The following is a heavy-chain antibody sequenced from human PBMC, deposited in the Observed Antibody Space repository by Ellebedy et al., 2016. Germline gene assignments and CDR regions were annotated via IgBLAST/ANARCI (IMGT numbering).Heavy chain of an antibody. CDR1: GFTFSSYG. J-gene: IGHJ4*02. CDR3: ANLPWDIVVVPADLGDY. V-gene: IGHV3-30*18. D-gene: IGHD2-2*01. Sequence: GESLKISCAASGFTFSSYGMHWVRQAPGKGLEWVAVISYDGSNKYYADSVKGRFTISRDNSKNTLYLQMNSLRAEDTAVYYCANLPWDIVVVPADLGDYWGQGTLVTVSS. CDR2: ISYDGSNK.